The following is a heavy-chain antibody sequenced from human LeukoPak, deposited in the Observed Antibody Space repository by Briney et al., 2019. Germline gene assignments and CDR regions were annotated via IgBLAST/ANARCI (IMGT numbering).Heavy chain of an antibody. Sequence: SGTLSLTCGVSGGSVINTNWWTWVRPPPGKGLERIGEVHLDGRTNYNPSLESRLTMSVDVSENQVSLKLTSVTAADTAVYYCAREGGFYRPLDYSGQGTLVTVSS. J-gene: IGHJ4*02. V-gene: IGHV4-4*02. D-gene: IGHD3-3*01. CDR1: GGSVINTNW. CDR3: AREGGFYRPLDY. CDR2: VHLDGRT.